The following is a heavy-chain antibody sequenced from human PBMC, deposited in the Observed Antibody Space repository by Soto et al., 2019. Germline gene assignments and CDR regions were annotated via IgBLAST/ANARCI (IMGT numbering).Heavy chain of an antibody. Sequence: QVQLQESGPGLVKPSETLSLTCTVSGGSISSYYWSWIRQPPGKGLEWIGYIYYSGSTNYNHSLNSRVTISVDMSMNQFSLKLNSMNAADTAVYYCARHNYGSGSTYFDYWGQGTLVTVAS. CDR3: ARHNYGSGSTYFDY. V-gene: IGHV4-59*08. J-gene: IGHJ4*02. CDR2: IYYSGST. D-gene: IGHD3-10*01. CDR1: GGSISSYY.